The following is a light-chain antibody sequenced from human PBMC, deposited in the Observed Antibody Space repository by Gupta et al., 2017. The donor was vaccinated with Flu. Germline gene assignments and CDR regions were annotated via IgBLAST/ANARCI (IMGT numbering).Light chain of an antibody. CDR1: QRLLYSSNNKNS. V-gene: IGKV4-1*01. CDR2: WAS. J-gene: IGKJ2*01. CDR3: QQDYTVPPHT. Sequence: DIVMTQSPDSLAVSLGGGATINCTSRQRLLYSSNNKNSLAWYQQKPGQPPKLLIYWASTRQPGVPDRFSGGVCGTDFTLTISSLQAEDVAIYYCQQDYTVPPHTFGQGTKLEIK.